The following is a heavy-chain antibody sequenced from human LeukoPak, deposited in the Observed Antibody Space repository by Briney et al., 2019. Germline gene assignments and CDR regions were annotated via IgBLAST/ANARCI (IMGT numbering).Heavy chain of an antibody. CDR2: ISGDGVST. CDR1: GFMFYDSA. CDR3: AKEGYSHTSNYFDN. Sequence: AGSLPLSCAASGFMFYDSAMHWVRQAPGKGLEWVSLISGDGVSTFYADSVKGRFTISRDNSKNSLSLQMDSLTTEDTALYYCAKEGYSHTSNYFDNWGQGILVTVSS. J-gene: IGHJ4*02. D-gene: IGHD2-15*01. V-gene: IGHV3-43*02.